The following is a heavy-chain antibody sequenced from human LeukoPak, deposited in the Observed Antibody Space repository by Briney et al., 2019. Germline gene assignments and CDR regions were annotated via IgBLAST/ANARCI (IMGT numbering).Heavy chain of an antibody. CDR1: GYTFTGYY. D-gene: IGHD3-22*01. Sequence: GASVKVSCKASGYTFTGYYMHWVRQAPGKGLEWMGGFDPEDGETIYAQKFQGRVTMTEDTSTDTAYMELSSLRSEDTAVYYCATGTPYHSSVSYYFDYWGQGTLVTVSS. V-gene: IGHV1-24*01. CDR2: FDPEDGET. J-gene: IGHJ4*02. CDR3: ATGTPYHSSVSYYFDY.